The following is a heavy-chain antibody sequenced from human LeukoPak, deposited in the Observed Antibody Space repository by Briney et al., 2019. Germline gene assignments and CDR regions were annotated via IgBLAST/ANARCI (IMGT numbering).Heavy chain of an antibody. Sequence: GGSLRLSCAASGFTFSSYAMSWVRQAPGKGLEWVSAISGSGGSTYYADSVKGRFTISRDNSKNTLYLQMNSLRAEDTAVYYCAKIYYYDRSGYETGDYWGQGTLVTVSS. CDR1: GFTFSSYA. J-gene: IGHJ4*02. CDR2: ISGSGGST. V-gene: IGHV3-23*01. CDR3: AKIYYYDRSGYETGDY. D-gene: IGHD3-22*01.